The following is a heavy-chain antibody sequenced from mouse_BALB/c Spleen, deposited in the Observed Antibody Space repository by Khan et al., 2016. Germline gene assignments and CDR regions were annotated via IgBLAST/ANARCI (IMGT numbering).Heavy chain of an antibody. CDR2: INTYSGES. D-gene: IGHD1-1*01. V-gene: IGHV9-3-1*01. CDR3: AGYRYYNGSSRYFDV. J-gene: IGHJ1*01. CDR1: GYTFTNYG. Sequence: QIQLVQSGPELKKPGKTVKISCKASGYTFTNYGMNWVKQAPGKGLKWMGWINTYSGESTYADDFKGRFASSLEPSANTAYSQINHLKNEATATYFCAGYRYYNGSSRYFDVWGAGTTVTVSS.